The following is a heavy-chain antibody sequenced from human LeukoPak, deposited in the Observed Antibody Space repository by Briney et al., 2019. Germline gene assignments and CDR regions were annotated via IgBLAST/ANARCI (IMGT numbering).Heavy chain of an antibody. Sequence: GGSLRLSCAASGFTFFNYAMSWVRQAPGKGLEWVSAVVGAGTTTFYADSVKGRFTISRDNSKNTVYLQINSLRAGDTAVYYCAKARLSTGWAYNDYWGQGTLVTVSS. CDR1: GFTFFNYA. V-gene: IGHV3-23*01. CDR3: AKARLSTGWAYNDY. D-gene: IGHD6-19*01. CDR2: VVGAGTTT. J-gene: IGHJ4*02.